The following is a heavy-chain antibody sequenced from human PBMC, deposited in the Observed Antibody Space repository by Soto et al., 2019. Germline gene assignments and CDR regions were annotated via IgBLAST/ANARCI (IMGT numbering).Heavy chain of an antibody. CDR2: ISASGGAT. CDR1: GFTFNSYV. J-gene: IGHJ6*02. D-gene: IGHD6-25*01. CDR3: AKTRGGAARGMDV. Sequence: GGSLRLSCAASGFTFNSYVMAWVRQAPGKGLEWVSTISASGGATYYADSLKGRFTISRDNSQNTLYLQMNSLRAEDTAVYYCAKTRGGAARGMDVWGQGTTVTVSS. V-gene: IGHV3-23*01.